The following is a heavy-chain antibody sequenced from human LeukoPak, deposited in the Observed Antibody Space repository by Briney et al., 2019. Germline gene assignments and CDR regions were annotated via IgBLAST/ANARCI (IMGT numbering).Heavy chain of an antibody. Sequence: SETLSLTCAVYGGSFSGYYWSWIRQPPGKGLEWIGEINHSGSTNYNPSLKSRVTISVDTSKNQFSLKLSSVTAADTAVYYCARGRSGWYGRIDYWGQGTLVTVSS. CDR2: INHSGST. J-gene: IGHJ4*02. CDR3: ARGRSGWYGRIDY. D-gene: IGHD6-19*01. V-gene: IGHV4-34*01. CDR1: GGSFSGYY.